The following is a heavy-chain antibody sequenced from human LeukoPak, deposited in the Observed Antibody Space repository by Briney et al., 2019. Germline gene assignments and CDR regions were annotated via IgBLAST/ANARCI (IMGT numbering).Heavy chain of an antibody. CDR3: ARAGYSSGWYDY. Sequence: SQSLSVTSVISGDRVSSNSAAWHWIKLSPSRGLEWLGWTYFRSKWYNHYAVSVKSRITLNPDTSKNQFSLQLNSVTPEDTAVYYCARAGYSSGWYDYWGQGTLVTVSS. D-gene: IGHD6-19*01. CDR2: TYFRSKWYN. CDR1: GDRVSSNSAA. V-gene: IGHV6-1*01. J-gene: IGHJ4*02.